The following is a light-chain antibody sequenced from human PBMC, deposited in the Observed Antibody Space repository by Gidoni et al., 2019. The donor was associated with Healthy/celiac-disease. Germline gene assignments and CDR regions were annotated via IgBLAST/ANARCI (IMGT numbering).Light chain of an antibody. CDR2: DAS. CDR3: QQRSNWPQWT. J-gene: IGKJ1*01. CDR1: QSVSSY. V-gene: IGKV3-11*01. Sequence: EIVLTQSPATLSLSPGERATLSCRASQSVSSYLAWYQQKPGQAPRLLIYDASNRATGIPARCSGSGSGTDFTLTISSLEPEEFAVYYCQQRSNWPQWTFGQXTKVEIK.